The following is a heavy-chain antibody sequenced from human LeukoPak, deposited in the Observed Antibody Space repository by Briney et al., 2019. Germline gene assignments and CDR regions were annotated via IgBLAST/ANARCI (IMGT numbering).Heavy chain of an antibody. CDR3: ARGPGGSSSSDFDY. V-gene: IGHV4-4*07. Sequence: SETLSLTCTVSGGSISSYYWSWIRQPAGKGLEWIGRVYTSGSTNYNPSLKSRVTISVDTSKNQFSLKLSSVTAADTAVYYCARGPGGSSSSDFDYWGQGTLVTVSS. D-gene: IGHD6-6*01. CDR1: GGSISSYY. J-gene: IGHJ4*02. CDR2: VYTSGST.